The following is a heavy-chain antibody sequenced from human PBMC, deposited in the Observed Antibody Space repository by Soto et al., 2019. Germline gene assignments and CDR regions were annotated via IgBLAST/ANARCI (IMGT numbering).Heavy chain of an antibody. CDR1: GYTFTSYV. CDR3: ARSGYYDSSGYYRWYGMDV. Sequence: GASVKVSCKASGYTFTSYVISWVRQAPGQGLDWMGWISAYNGNTNYAQKLQGRVTMTTDTSTSTAYMELRSLRSDDTAVYYCARSGYYDSSGYYRWYGMDVWGQGTTVTVSS. J-gene: IGHJ6*02. V-gene: IGHV1-18*01. D-gene: IGHD3-22*01. CDR2: ISAYNGNT.